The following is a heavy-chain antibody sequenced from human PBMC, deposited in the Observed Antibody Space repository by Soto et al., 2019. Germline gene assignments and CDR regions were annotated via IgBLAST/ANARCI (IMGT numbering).Heavy chain of an antibody. J-gene: IGHJ5*02. Sequence: GGSLRLSCAASGFTFSSYGMHWVRQAPGKGLEWVAVISYDGSNKYYADSVKGRFTISRDNSKNTPYLQMNSLRAEDTAVYYCAKDLLGVVAAMASWGQGTLVTVSS. CDR3: AKDLLGVVAAMAS. D-gene: IGHD2-15*01. V-gene: IGHV3-30*18. CDR1: GFTFSSYG. CDR2: ISYDGSNK.